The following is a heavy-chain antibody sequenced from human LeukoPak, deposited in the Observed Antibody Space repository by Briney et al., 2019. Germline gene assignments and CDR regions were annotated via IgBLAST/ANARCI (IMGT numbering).Heavy chain of an antibody. Sequence: SETLSLTCAVYGGSFSGYYWSWIRQPPGKGLEWIGYIYYSGSTNYNPSLKSRVTISVDTSKNQFSLKLSSVTAADTAVYYCARGERWLQLAYWGQGTLVTVSS. CDR3: ARGERWLQLAY. D-gene: IGHD5-24*01. CDR1: GGSFSGYY. J-gene: IGHJ4*02. V-gene: IGHV4-59*01. CDR2: IYYSGST.